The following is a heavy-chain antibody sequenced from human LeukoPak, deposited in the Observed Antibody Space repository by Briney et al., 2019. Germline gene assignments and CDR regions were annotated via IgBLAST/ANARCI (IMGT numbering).Heavy chain of an antibody. J-gene: IGHJ4*02. V-gene: IGHV3-23*01. CDR3: AKDAAGPEY. CDR2: ISAGGGNA. Sequence: RGSLRLSCVVSGLTFSRYSMSWVRHAPGKGLEWVSGISAGGGNAWYPDSVKGRFTISRDNSKNTLFLQMDSLRVEDTAIYYCAKDAAGPEYWGQGTRVTVSS. D-gene: IGHD6-13*01. CDR1: GLTFSRYS.